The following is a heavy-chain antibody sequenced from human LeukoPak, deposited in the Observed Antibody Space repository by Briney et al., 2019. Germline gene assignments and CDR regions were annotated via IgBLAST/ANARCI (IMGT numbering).Heavy chain of an antibody. CDR1: GGSISSGSYK. CDR3: ARETSQKGAHYMDV. CDR2: IYSSGST. V-gene: IGHV4-61*02. J-gene: IGHJ6*03. Sequence: SETLSLTCTVSGGSISSGSYKWSWIRQPAGKGLEWIGGIYSSGSTNYNPSLKSRVTISVDTSKNQFSLKLSSVTAADTAVYYCARETSQKGAHYMDVWGKGTTVTISS. D-gene: IGHD3-16*01.